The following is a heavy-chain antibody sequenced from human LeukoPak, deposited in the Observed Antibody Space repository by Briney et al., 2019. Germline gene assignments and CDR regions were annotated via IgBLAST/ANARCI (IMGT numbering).Heavy chain of an antibody. CDR1: GFTFSDYY. D-gene: IGHD2-15*01. V-gene: IGHV3-11*04. CDR3: ARGVVVVVAATSNWFDP. Sequence: GGSLRLSCAASGFTFSDYYMSWIRQAPGKGLEWVSYISSSGSTIYYADSVKGRFTISRDNAKNSLYLQMNSLRAEDTAVYYCARGVVVVVAATSNWFDPWGQGTLVTVSS. CDR2: ISSSGSTI. J-gene: IGHJ5*02.